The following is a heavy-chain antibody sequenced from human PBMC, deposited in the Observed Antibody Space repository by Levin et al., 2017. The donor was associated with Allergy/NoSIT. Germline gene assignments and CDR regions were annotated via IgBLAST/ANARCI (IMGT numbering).Heavy chain of an antibody. D-gene: IGHD3-22*01. J-gene: IGHJ4*02. CDR3: ASGSSGYYVGLV. CDR1: GYTFTSYD. Sequence: GESLKISCKASGYTFTSYDINWVRQATGQGLEWMGWMNPNSGNTGYAQKFQGRVTMTRNTSISTAYMELSSLRSEDTAVYYCASGSSGYYVGLVWGQGTLVTVSS. V-gene: IGHV1-8*01. CDR2: MNPNSGNT.